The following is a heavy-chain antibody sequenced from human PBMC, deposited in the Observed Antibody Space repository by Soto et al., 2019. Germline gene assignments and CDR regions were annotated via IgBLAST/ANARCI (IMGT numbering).Heavy chain of an antibody. CDR2: INHRGSM. CDR1: GGSFSDYY. D-gene: IGHD3-10*01. Sequence: PSETLSLTCGVYGGSFSDYYWNWIRQSPGKGLEWIGEINHRGSMNYNPALEGRVNISIDTSREQFSLNLTSVTAADTAVYYCARGGLGSYWNPIDLWGQGTLVTVSS. CDR3: ARGGLGSYWNPIDL. J-gene: IGHJ5*01. V-gene: IGHV4-34*01.